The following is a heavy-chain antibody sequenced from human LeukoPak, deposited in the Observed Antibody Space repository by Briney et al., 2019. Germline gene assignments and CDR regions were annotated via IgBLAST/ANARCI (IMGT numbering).Heavy chain of an antibody. D-gene: IGHD6-13*01. V-gene: IGHV3-66*01. CDR3: ARDRGGSRSDC. J-gene: IGHJ4*02. CDR1: GFTVSTNY. CDR2: IYSGGTT. Sequence: PGGSLRLSCAASGFTVSTNYMSWVRQAPGKGLGWVSIIYSGGTTYYADSVKGRFTISRDNTKNTLSLRMNGPRAEDTAVYYCARDRGGSRSDCWGQGTLVTVSS.